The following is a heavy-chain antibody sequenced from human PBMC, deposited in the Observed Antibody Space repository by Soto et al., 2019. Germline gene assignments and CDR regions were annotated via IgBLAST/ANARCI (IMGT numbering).Heavy chain of an antibody. Sequence: SETLSLTCTVSGGSISSYYWSLIRQPPGKGLEWIGYIYYSGSTNYNPSLKSRVTISVDTSKNQFSLKLSSVTAADTAVYYCARGGPYSSSKYYFDYWGQGNLVTVSS. V-gene: IGHV4-59*01. CDR1: GGSISSYY. J-gene: IGHJ4*02. D-gene: IGHD6-13*01. CDR3: ARGGPYSSSKYYFDY. CDR2: IYYSGST.